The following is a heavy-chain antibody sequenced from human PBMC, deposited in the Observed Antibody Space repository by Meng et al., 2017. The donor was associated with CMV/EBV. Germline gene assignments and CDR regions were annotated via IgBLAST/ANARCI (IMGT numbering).Heavy chain of an antibody. J-gene: IGHJ3*02. Sequence: GESLKISCAASGFTFSNAWMSWVRQAPGKGLEWVGRIKSKTDGGTTDYAAPVKGRFTISRDDSKNTLYLQMNSLKTEDTAVYNCTTEGGVLRYFGGPGSDAFDIWGQGTMVTVSS. V-gene: IGHV3-15*01. CDR1: GFTFSNAW. CDR3: TTEGGVLRYFGGPGSDAFDI. D-gene: IGHD3-9*01. CDR2: IKSKTDGGTT.